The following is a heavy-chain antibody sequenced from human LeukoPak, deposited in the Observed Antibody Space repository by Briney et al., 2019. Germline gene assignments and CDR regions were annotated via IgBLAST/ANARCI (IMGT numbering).Heavy chain of an antibody. D-gene: IGHD4-17*01. Sequence: GGSLRLSCAASGFTFSSYAMSWVRQAPGKGLEWVANIKQDGGQIYYLETVKGRFTVSRDNAKNSLYLQMNSLRAEDTAVYYCARLGARQMLEYWGQGTLVTVSS. CDR3: ARLGARQMLEY. V-gene: IGHV3-7*01. CDR2: IKQDGGQI. J-gene: IGHJ4*02. CDR1: GFTFSSYA.